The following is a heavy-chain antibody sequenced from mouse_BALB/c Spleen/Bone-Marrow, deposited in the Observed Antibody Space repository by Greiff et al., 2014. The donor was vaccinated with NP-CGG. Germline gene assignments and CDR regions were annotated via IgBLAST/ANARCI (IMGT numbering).Heavy chain of an antibody. Sequence: QVQLKESGAELVRPGASVKLSCKASGYSFTSYWMNWVKQRPGQGLEWIGMIYPSDSETRLNQKFKDKATLTEDKSSSTAYMQLSSPTSEDSAVYYCARGRGRRGDYFDYWGQGTTLTVSS. J-gene: IGHJ2*01. CDR2: IYPSDSET. CDR3: ARGRGRRGDYFDY. D-gene: IGHD2-12*01. V-gene: IGHV1-61*01. CDR1: GYSFTSYW.